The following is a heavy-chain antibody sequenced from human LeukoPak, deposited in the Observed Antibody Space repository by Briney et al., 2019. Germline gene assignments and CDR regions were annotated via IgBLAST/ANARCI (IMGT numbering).Heavy chain of an antibody. J-gene: IGHJ4*02. CDR1: GDSISSSDW. D-gene: IGHD3-10*01. CDR2: IYHGGSP. Sequence: SETLSLTCTVSGDSISSSDWCTWVRQPPGEGLEWIGEIYHGGSPNYNPSLKSRVTISVDKSENQSSLKLTSVTAADTAVYYCARRIGEKPYWGQGALVTVSS. CDR3: ARRIGEKPY. V-gene: IGHV4-4*02.